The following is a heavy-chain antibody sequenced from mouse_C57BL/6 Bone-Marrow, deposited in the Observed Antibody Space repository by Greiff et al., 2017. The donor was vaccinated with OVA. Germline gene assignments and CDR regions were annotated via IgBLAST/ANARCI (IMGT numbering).Heavy chain of an antibody. CDR3: ARNYGSSSDY. CDR2: IDPSDSYT. J-gene: IGHJ2*01. D-gene: IGHD1-1*01. V-gene: IGHV1-59*01. CDR1: GYTFTSYW. Sequence: VKLQQPGAELVRPGTSVKLSCKASGYTFTSYWMHWVKQRPGQGLEWIGVIDPSDSYTNYNQKFKGKATLTVDTSSSTAYMQLSSLTSEDSAVYYCARNYGSSSDYWGQGTTLTVSS.